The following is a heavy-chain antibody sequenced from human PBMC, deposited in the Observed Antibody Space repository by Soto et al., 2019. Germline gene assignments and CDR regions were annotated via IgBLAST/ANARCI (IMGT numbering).Heavy chain of an antibody. J-gene: IGHJ5*02. CDR1: GYTFTSYD. CDR2: MNPNSGNT. Sequence: QVPLVQSGAEVKKPGASVKVSCKASGYTFTSYDINWVRQATGQGLEWMGWMNPNSGNTGYAQKFQGRVTMTRNTSISTAYMELSSLRSEDTAVYYCARGGDIVVVPAAMTWFDPWGQGTLVTVSS. CDR3: ARGGDIVVVPAAMTWFDP. D-gene: IGHD2-2*01. V-gene: IGHV1-8*01.